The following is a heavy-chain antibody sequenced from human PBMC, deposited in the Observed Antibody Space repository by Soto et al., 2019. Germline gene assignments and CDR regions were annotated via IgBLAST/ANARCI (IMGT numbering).Heavy chain of an antibody. CDR3: VRTLGFRELFRASVC. CDR1: GYSFTSYW. J-gene: IGHJ4*02. D-gene: IGHD3-10*01. Sequence: PGESLKIPRKGSGYSFTSYWIGWVRQMPGKGLEWRGIIYPGDSDTRYSPSFQGQVTTSADTSISTAYLQCSSLKASDTAMYYCVRTLGFRELFRASVCWGQATLVTVSS. V-gene: IGHV5-51*01. CDR2: IYPGDSDT.